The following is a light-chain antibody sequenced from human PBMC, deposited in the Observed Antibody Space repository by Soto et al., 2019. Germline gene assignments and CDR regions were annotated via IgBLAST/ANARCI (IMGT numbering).Light chain of an antibody. J-gene: IGKJ1*01. V-gene: IGKV3-20*01. CDR2: GAS. Sequence: EIVLTQSPGNLSLSPGERATLSCRASQTVSSSFLAWYQQRPGQAPSLLIYGASNRATGIPDRFSGSGSGTDFTLTISRLEPEDFAVYYCQQYGISPLTFGQGTKVEIK. CDR1: QTVSSSF. CDR3: QQYGISPLT.